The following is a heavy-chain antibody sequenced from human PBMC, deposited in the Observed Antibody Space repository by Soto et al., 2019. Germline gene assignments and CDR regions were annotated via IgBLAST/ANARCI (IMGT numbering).Heavy chain of an antibody. CDR1: GYTFTSYY. Sequence: ASVKVSCKASGYTFTSYYMHWVRQAPGQGLEWMGIINPSGGSTSYAQKFQGRVTMTRDTSTSTVYMELSSLRSEDTAVYYCASLCSSTSCYAGYYYGMDVWGQGTTVTVSS. CDR2: INPSGGST. J-gene: IGHJ6*02. CDR3: ASLCSSTSCYAGYYYGMDV. D-gene: IGHD2-2*01. V-gene: IGHV1-46*01.